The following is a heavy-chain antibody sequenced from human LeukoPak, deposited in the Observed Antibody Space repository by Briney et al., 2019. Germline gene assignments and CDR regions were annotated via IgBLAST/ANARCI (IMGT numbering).Heavy chain of an antibody. CDR3: ARAPGNYYDSSGYYYPDY. V-gene: IGHV3-23*01. CDR1: GFTFSSYA. D-gene: IGHD3-22*01. J-gene: IGHJ4*02. Sequence: PGGSLRLSCAASGFTFSSYAMSWVRQAPGKGLEWVSAISGSGGSTYYADSVKGRFTISRDNSKNTLYLQMNSLRAEDTAVYYCARAPGNYYDSSGYYYPDYWGQGTLVTVSS. CDR2: ISGSGGST.